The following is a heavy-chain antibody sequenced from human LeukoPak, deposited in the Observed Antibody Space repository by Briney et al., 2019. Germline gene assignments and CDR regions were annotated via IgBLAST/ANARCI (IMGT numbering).Heavy chain of an antibody. CDR2: ISSSGSTI. V-gene: IGHV3-48*03. Sequence: GGSLRLSCAASGFTFSSYEMNWVRQAPGKGLEWVSYISSSGSTIYYADSVKGRFTISRDNAKNSLYLQMNSLGAEDTAVYYCARYYDFWSGYGYWGQGTLVTVSS. CDR3: ARYYDFWSGYGY. D-gene: IGHD3-3*01. CDR1: GFTFSSYE. J-gene: IGHJ4*02.